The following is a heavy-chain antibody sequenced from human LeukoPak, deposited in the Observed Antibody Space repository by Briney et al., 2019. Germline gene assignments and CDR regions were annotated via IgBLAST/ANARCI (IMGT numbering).Heavy chain of an antibody. CDR3: ARTRVVRGVIRAFDY. D-gene: IGHD3-10*01. CDR2: IIPIFGTA. Sequence: GASVKVSCKASGGTFSSSAISWVRQAPGQGLERMGGIIPIFGTANYAQKFQGRVTITTDESTSTAYMELSSLRSEDTAVYYCARTRVVRGVIRAFDYWGQGTLVTVSS. J-gene: IGHJ4*02. CDR1: GGTFSSSA. V-gene: IGHV1-69*05.